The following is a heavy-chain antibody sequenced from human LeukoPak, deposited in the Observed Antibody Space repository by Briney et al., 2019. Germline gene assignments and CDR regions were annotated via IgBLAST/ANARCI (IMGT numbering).Heavy chain of an antibody. CDR2: IHPSGTT. Sequence: SETLSLTCTVSGGSISSYYWTWIRQPAGKGLEWIGRIHPSGTTNHSPSLKSRVTMSVDTSKNQFSLKLSSVTAADTAVYYCAREQQLAHYFDYWGQGTLVTVSS. V-gene: IGHV4-4*07. CDR3: AREQQLAHYFDY. D-gene: IGHD6-13*01. CDR1: GGSISSYY. J-gene: IGHJ4*02.